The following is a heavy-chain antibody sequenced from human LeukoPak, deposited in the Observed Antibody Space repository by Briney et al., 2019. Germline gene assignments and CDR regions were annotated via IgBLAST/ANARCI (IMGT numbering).Heavy chain of an antibody. CDR3: ARDPGSSGWSPFDAFDI. CDR2: IYYSGST. CDR1: GGSISSYY. Sequence: KASETLSLTCTVSGGSISSYYWSWIRQPPGKGLEWIGYIYYSGSTNYNPSLKSRVTISVDTSKNQFSLKLSSVTAADTAVYYCARDPGSSGWSPFDAFDIWGQGTMVTVSS. V-gene: IGHV4-59*12. D-gene: IGHD6-19*01. J-gene: IGHJ3*02.